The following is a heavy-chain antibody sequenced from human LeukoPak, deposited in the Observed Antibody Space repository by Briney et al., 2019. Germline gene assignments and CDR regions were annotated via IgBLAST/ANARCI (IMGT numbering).Heavy chain of an antibody. Sequence: SETLSLTCTVSGGSISSGGYYWSWIRQHPGKGLEWIGYIYYSGSTYYNPSLKSRVTISVDTSKNQFSLKLSSVTAADTAVYYCARGPYSLKITFGGVIVLGGDYYYMDVWGKGTTVTVSS. D-gene: IGHD3-16*02. CDR1: GGSISSGGYY. CDR2: IYYSGST. V-gene: IGHV4-31*03. J-gene: IGHJ6*03. CDR3: ARGPYSLKITFGGVIVLGGDYYYMDV.